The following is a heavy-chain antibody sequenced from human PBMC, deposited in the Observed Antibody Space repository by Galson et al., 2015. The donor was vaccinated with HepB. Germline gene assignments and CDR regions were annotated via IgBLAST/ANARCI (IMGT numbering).Heavy chain of an antibody. CDR1: GGSISSYY. V-gene: IGHV4-4*07. J-gene: IGHJ4*02. CDR3: AASIAAAGTDY. Sequence: ETLSLTCTVSGGSISSYYWSWIRQPAGKGLEWIGRIYTSGSTNYNPSLKSRVTMSVGTSKNQFSLKLSSVTAADTAVYYCAASIAAAGTDYWGQGTLVTVSS. CDR2: IYTSGST. D-gene: IGHD6-13*01.